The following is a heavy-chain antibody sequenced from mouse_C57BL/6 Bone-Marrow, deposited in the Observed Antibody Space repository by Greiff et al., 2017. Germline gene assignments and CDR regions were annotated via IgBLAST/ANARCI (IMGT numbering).Heavy chain of an antibody. J-gene: IGHJ3*01. D-gene: IGHD2-5*01. CDR1: GYTFTSYW. V-gene: IGHV1-61*01. CDR3: AREDDSNYKETWFAY. CDR2: IYPSDSET. Sequence: QVQLKQPGAELVRPGSSVKLSCKASGYTFTSYWMDWVKQRPGQGLEWIGNIYPSDSETHYNQKFKDKATLNVDKSSSTAYMQLSSLTSEDSAVYYCAREDDSNYKETWFAYWGQGTLVTVSA.